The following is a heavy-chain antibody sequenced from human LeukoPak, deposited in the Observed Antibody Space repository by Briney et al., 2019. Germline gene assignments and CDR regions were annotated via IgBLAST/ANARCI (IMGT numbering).Heavy chain of an antibody. CDR3: ARHGADIVVVPSGSVVY. CDR1: GGSISKNTYY. CDR2: IYYSGST. V-gene: IGHV4-39*01. Sequence: PPETLSLTCTVSGGSISKNTYYWGWIRQPPGKGLEWIGSIYYSGSTYYNPSLKSRVTISVDTSKNQFSLKLSSVTAADTAVYYCARHGADIVVVPSGSVVYWGQGTQVTVSS. D-gene: IGHD2-2*01. J-gene: IGHJ4*02.